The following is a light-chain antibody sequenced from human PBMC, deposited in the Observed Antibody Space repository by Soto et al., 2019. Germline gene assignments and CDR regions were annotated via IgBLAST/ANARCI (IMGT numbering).Light chain of an antibody. V-gene: IGKV3-20*01. Sequence: DIVLTKNPGTLSLSPGERATLSCRTSQSVSNNYLAWYQQKPGQAPRLLIYGASSRATGIPDRFSGSGSGTDFTLSISRLEPEDFAVYYCQQYSSLWTFGQGTKV. CDR3: QQYSSLWT. CDR1: QSVSNNY. CDR2: GAS. J-gene: IGKJ1*01.